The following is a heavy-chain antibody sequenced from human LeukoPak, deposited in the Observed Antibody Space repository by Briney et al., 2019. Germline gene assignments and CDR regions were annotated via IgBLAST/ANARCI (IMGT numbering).Heavy chain of an antibody. CDR2: IYYSGST. V-gene: IGHV4-39*07. Sequence: KASETLSLTCTVSGGSISSSSYYWGWIRQPPGKGLEGIVSIYYSGSTYYNPSLKSRVTIAVYTSKNQFSLKLSSVTAADTAVYYCARVYYDFWSGYIDYWGPGTLVTVSS. CDR1: GGSISSSSYY. D-gene: IGHD3-3*01. J-gene: IGHJ4*02. CDR3: ARVYYDFWSGYIDY.